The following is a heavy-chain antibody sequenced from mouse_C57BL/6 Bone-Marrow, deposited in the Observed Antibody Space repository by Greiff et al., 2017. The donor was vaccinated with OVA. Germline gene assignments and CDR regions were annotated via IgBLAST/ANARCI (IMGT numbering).Heavy chain of an antibody. Sequence: QVQLQQSGAELVRPGTSVKVSCKASGYAFTNYLIEWVKQRPGQGLEWIGVINPGSGGTNYNEKFKGKATLTADKSSSTAYMQLSSLTSEDSAVYCCASSSGEDCWGQGTSVTVSS. J-gene: IGHJ4*01. CDR2: INPGSGGT. CDR1: GYAFTNYL. V-gene: IGHV1-54*01. CDR3: ASSSGEDC. D-gene: IGHD1-1*01.